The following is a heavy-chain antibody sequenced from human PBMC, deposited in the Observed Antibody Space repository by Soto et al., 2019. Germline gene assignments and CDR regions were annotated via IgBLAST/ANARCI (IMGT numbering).Heavy chain of an antibody. CDR2: INAGNGDT. CDR3: ARAQLVY. Sequence: QVQLVQSGAEEKKPGSSVKVSCKASGATGATFTGYAIHWLRQAPGQGLEWMGWINAGNGDTKYSQNFQDRVTITSDTSASTAYMELNSLRSEDTAVYYCARAQLVYWGQVTLVTVYS. V-gene: IGHV1-3*05. CDR1: GATGATFTGYA. J-gene: IGHJ4*02.